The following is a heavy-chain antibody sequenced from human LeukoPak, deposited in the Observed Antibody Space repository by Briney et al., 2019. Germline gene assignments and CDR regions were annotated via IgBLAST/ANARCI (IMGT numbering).Heavy chain of an antibody. CDR3: AKSNGYGLVDI. V-gene: IGHV4-34*01. J-gene: IGHJ3*02. CDR1: DGSFSGYY. D-gene: IGHD3-10*01. CDR2: INHSGST. Sequence: SETLSLTCAVYDGSFSGYYWSWIRQPPGKGLEWIGEINHSGSTNYNPSLKSRVTISLDTSRNQFSLKVNSVTAADTAVYYCAKSNGYGLVDIWGQGTMVTVSS.